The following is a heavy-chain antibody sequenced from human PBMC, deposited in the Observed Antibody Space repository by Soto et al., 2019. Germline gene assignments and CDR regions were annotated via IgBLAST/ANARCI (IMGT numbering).Heavy chain of an antibody. CDR2: ISGSGGST. Sequence: LRLSCAASGFTFSSYAMSWVRQAPGEGLEWVSSISGSGGSTYYADSVKGRFTISRDNSNNTLYLQMNSLRAEDTAVYYCAKAFPYCTNGVCSTDYYYGMDVWGQGTTVTVSS. D-gene: IGHD2-8*01. CDR3: AKAFPYCTNGVCSTDYYYGMDV. V-gene: IGHV3-23*01. J-gene: IGHJ6*02. CDR1: GFTFSSYA.